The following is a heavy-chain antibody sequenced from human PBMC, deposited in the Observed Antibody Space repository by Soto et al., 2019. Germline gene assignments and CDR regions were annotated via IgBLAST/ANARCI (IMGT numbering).Heavy chain of an antibody. CDR2: ISGSGGST. V-gene: IGHV3-23*01. J-gene: IGHJ6*02. Sequence: GRSLRLSCAASGFTFSSYAMSWVRQAPGKGLEWVSAISGSGGSTYYADSVKGRFTISRDNSKNTLYLQMNSLRAEDTAVYYCAKDWASPSVSMDVWGQGTTVTVSS. CDR1: GFTFSSYA. CDR3: AKDWASPSVSMDV. D-gene: IGHD2-2*01.